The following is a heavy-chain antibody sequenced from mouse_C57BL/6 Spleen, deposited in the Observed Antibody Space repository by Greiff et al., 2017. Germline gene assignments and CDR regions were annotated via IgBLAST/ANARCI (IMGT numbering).Heavy chain of an antibody. J-gene: IGHJ4*01. V-gene: IGHV1-64*01. D-gene: IGHD2-4*01. CDR1: GYTFTSYW. CDR2: IHPNSGST. Sequence: QVQLQQPGAELVKPGASVKLSCKASGYTFTSYWMHWVKQRPGQGLEWIGMIHPNSGSTNYNEKFKSKATLTVDKSSSTAYMQLSSLTSEDSAVYYCARSSYEYDGWDYAMDYWGQGTSVTVSS. CDR3: ARSSYEYDGWDYAMDY.